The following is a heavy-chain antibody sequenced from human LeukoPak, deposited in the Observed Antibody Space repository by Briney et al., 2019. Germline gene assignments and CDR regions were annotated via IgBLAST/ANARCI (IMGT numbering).Heavy chain of an antibody. CDR3: ARSHYCSSTSCYLLTRSYYYSSTDV. V-gene: IGHV5-51*01. J-gene: IGHJ6*03. CDR2: IYPRDSDT. CDR1: VYSFTSYS. Sequence: GESLKISSKGSVYSFTSYSIGWVRQPPGKGLAWIGLIYPRDSDTRYSPSFQRQVTLSADKSISTAYLQWSSLKASDTAMSYCARSHYCSSTSCYLLTRSYYYSSTDVSGKGTTVTVSS. D-gene: IGHD2-2*01.